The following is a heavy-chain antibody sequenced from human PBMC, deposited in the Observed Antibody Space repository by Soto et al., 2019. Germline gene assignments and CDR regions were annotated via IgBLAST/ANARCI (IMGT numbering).Heavy chain of an antibody. D-gene: IGHD2-21*02. CDR2: IYYSAST. J-gene: IGHJ4*02. CDR3: ARHLPYCGGDCFSLDS. V-gene: IGHV4-59*08. Sequence: PSETLCSTCTASEGSISSYYCSWIRQPPGKGLEWIGYIYYSASTNYSPSLKSRVTISVDTSKNQFSLNLSSVTAADTAVYYCARHLPYCGGDCFSLDSWGQAPLVTAS. CDR1: EGSISSYY.